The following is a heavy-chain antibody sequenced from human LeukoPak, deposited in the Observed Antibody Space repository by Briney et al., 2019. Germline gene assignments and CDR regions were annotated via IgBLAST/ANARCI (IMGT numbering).Heavy chain of an antibody. CDR3: ARWCYSSSWYYFDY. CDR1: GGSISSYY. CDR2: IYYSGST. J-gene: IGHJ4*02. Sequence: SETLSLTCTVSGGSISSYYWSWIRQPPGKGLEWIVYIYYSGSTYYNPSLRSRVTISVDTSKNQFSLKLSSVTAADTAVYYCARWCYSSSWYYFDYWGQGTLVTVSS. V-gene: IGHV4-59*12. D-gene: IGHD6-13*01.